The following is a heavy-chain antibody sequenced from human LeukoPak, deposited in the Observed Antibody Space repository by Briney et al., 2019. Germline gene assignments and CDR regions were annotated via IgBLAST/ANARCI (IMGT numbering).Heavy chain of an antibody. J-gene: IGHJ5*02. CDR2: INPSGGST. Sequence: ASVKVSCKASGYTFTSYYMHWVRQAPGQGLEWMGIINPSGGSTSYAQKFQGRVTMTRDTSTSTVYMELSSLRSEDTAVYYCARDRPGRYCSTTSCYITSPFDPWGQGTLVTVSS. V-gene: IGHV1-46*01. D-gene: IGHD2-2*02. CDR3: ARDRPGRYCSTTSCYITSPFDP. CDR1: GYTFTSYY.